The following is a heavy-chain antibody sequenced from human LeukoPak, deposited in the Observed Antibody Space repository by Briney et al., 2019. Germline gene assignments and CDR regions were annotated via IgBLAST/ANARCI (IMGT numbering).Heavy chain of an antibody. Sequence: PSETLSLTCAVSGGSVSGYYWSWIRQPPGKGLEWIGGINHSRTTNYNPSLKSRVTISVDTSKNQFSLKLSSVTAADTAVYYCARVGRTSNWFDPWGQGTLVTVSS. V-gene: IGHV4-34*01. CDR1: GGSVSGYY. CDR2: INHSRTT. J-gene: IGHJ5*02. D-gene: IGHD3-10*01. CDR3: ARVGRTSNWFDP.